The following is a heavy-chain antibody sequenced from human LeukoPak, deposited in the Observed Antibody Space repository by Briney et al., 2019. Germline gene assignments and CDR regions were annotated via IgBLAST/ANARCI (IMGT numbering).Heavy chain of an antibody. CDR1: GFTFSSYE. V-gene: IGHV3-48*03. Sequence: GGSLRLSCAASGFTFSSYEMAWVRQPPGKGLGWLSCISSGGTTIYCADSVKGRFTISRDNAKNSLYLQVSSLRAEDTAVYYCARYSSPINWGQGTLVTVSS. D-gene: IGHD3-22*01. CDR2: ISSGGTTI. CDR3: ARYSSPIN. J-gene: IGHJ4*02.